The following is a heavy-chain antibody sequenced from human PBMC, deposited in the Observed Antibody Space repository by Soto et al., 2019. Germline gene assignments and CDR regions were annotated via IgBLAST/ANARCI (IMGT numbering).Heavy chain of an antibody. D-gene: IGHD5-18*01. Sequence: SETLSLTCAVYGGSFSGYYWSWIRQPPGKGLEWIGEINHSGSTNYNPSLKSRVTISVDTSKNQFSLKLSSVTAADTAVYYCARQSSYGYLVYFDYWGQGTLVTVSS. CDR2: INHSGST. V-gene: IGHV4-34*01. CDR1: GGSFSGYY. J-gene: IGHJ4*02. CDR3: ARQSSYGYLVYFDY.